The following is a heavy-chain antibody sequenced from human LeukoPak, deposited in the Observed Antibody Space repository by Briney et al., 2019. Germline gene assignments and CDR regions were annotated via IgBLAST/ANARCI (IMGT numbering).Heavy chain of an antibody. CDR2: IYYSGTT. Sequence: SETLSLTCTVSGGSINYGGWIRQPPGKGLEWIGSIYYSGTTYYNPSLKSRVTISVDRSKNQFSLKLSSVTAADTAVYYCARGIRPPKGGWFDPWGQGTLVTVSS. CDR3: ARGIRPPKGGWFDP. J-gene: IGHJ5*02. D-gene: IGHD3-16*01. V-gene: IGHV4-39*07. CDR1: GGSINY.